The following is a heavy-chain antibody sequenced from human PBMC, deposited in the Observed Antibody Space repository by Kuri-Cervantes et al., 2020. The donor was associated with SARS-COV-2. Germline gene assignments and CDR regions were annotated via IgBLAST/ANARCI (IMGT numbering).Heavy chain of an antibody. D-gene: IGHD3-3*01. CDR1: GGSISSYY. V-gene: IGHV4-59*12. CDR2: IYCSGST. J-gene: IGHJ6*02. CDR3: ARLNDFWSGYPYGMDV. Sequence: GSLRLSCTVSGGSISSYYWSWIRQPPGKGLEWIGYIYCSGSTNYNPSLKSRVTISVDTSKNQFSLKLSSVTAADTAVYYCARLNDFWSGYPYGMDVWGQGTTITVSS.